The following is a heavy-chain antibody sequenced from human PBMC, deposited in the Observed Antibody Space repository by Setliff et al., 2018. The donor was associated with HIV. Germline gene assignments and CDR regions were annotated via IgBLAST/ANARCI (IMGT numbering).Heavy chain of an antibody. Sequence: GESLKISCKASGFDFTKYWIGWVRQMPGKGLEWMGIVYGGDSDTRYNPSFEGHVTISVDKSISTVYLQWSNLKASDSAMYYCARTSGARTTDYWGQGTLVTVSS. D-gene: IGHD1-1*01. CDR1: GFDFTKYW. V-gene: IGHV5-51*01. CDR2: VYGGDSDT. J-gene: IGHJ4*02. CDR3: ARTSGARTTDY.